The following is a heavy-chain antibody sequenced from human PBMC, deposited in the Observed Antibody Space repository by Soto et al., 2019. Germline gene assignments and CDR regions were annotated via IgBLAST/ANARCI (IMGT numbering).Heavy chain of an antibody. D-gene: IGHD2-21*02. Sequence: QVQLVESGGGVVQPGRSLRLSCAASGFTFSSYGMHWVRQAPGKGLEWVAVISYDGSNKYYADSVKGRFTISRDNSKNTLYLQMNSLRAEDTAVYYCVKALRSGTVVTLFDYWGQGTLVTVSS. CDR2: ISYDGSNK. CDR3: VKALRSGTVVTLFDY. CDR1: GFTFSSYG. V-gene: IGHV3-30*18. J-gene: IGHJ4*02.